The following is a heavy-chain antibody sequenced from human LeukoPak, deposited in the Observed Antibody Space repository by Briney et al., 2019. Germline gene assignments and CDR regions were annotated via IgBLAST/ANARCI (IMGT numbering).Heavy chain of an antibody. J-gene: IGHJ4*02. Sequence: SVKVSCKASGGTFSSYAISWVRQAPGQGLEWMGGIIPIFGTANYAQNFQGRVTMTTDTSTSTAYMELRTLRTDDTAVYYCARDLASSWYYFEYWGQGTLVTVSS. CDR3: ARDLASSWYYFEY. CDR1: GGTFSSYA. CDR2: IIPIFGTA. V-gene: IGHV1-69*05. D-gene: IGHD6-13*01.